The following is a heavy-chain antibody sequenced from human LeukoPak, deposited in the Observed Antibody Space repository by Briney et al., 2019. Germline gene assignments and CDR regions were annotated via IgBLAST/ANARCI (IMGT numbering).Heavy chain of an antibody. CDR2: INHSGST. J-gene: IGHJ4*02. CDR3: VRDRDGSHDY. Sequence: SETLSLTCAVHGGSFSGYFWTWIRQPPGKGLEWIGEINHSGSTNYSPSLKSRVTMSLDTSKNQFSLKLNSVTAADTAVYYCVRDRDGSHDYWGQGTQVTVSS. D-gene: IGHD1-26*01. V-gene: IGHV4-34*01. CDR1: GGSFSGYF.